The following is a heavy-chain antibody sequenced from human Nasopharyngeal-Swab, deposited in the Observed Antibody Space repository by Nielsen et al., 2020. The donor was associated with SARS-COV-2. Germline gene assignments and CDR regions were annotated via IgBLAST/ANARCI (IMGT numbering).Heavy chain of an antibody. D-gene: IGHD3-10*01. Sequence: GESLKISCAASGFTFSSYAMHWVRQAPGKGLEWVAVISYDGSNKYYADSVKGRFTISRDNSKNTLYLQMNSPRAEDTAVYYCAISFGESLMDVWGQGTTVTVSS. CDR3: AISFGESLMDV. CDR1: GFTFSSYA. CDR2: ISYDGSNK. J-gene: IGHJ6*02. V-gene: IGHV3-30-3*01.